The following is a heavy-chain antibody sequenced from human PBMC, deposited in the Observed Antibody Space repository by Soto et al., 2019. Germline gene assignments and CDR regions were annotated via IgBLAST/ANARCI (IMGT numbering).Heavy chain of an antibody. V-gene: IGHV4-59*01. J-gene: IGHJ4*02. Sequence: SETLSLTCSVSSGSTSRYYWTWIRQPPGKGLEWIGHVSYSGSTDYNPSLKGRVTISQDTSTNQFSLNLNSVTAADTAIYFCATARLGMGRFFDNWGRGTLVTVSS. D-gene: IGHD7-27*01. CDR2: VSYSGST. CDR3: ATARLGMGRFFDN. CDR1: SGSTSRYY.